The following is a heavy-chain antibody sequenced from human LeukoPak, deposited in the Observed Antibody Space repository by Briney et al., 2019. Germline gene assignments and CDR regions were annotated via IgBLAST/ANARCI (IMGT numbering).Heavy chain of an antibody. Sequence: ASVKVSCKASGYTFANYGISWLRQAPGQGLEWMGWTSAYNGDTIYAQKLQGRVSMTTDTSTSTAYMELRSLRSDGTAVYYCARDPRPYSSGSNWFDPWGQGTLVTVSS. D-gene: IGHD6-19*01. CDR3: ARDPRPYSSGSNWFDP. CDR1: GYTFANYG. J-gene: IGHJ5*02. CDR2: TSAYNGDT. V-gene: IGHV1-18*01.